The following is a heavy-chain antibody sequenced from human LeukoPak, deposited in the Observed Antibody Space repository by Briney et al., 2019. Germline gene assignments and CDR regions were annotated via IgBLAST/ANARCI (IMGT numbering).Heavy chain of an antibody. CDR1: GFTFSSYS. CDR3: VRSNPYYDSSGYQN. Sequence: GGSLRLSCAASGFTFSSYSMNWVRQAPGKGLEWVSSISSSSSYIYYADSVKGRFTISRDNAKNSLYLQMNSLRAEDTAVYYCVRSNPYYDSSGYQNWGQGTLVTVSS. V-gene: IGHV3-21*01. D-gene: IGHD3-22*01. CDR2: ISSSSSYI. J-gene: IGHJ4*02.